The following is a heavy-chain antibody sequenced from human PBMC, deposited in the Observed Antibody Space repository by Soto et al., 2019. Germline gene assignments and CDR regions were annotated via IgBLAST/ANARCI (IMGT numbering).Heavy chain of an antibody. V-gene: IGHV3-9*01. J-gene: IGHJ6*03. D-gene: IGHD2-15*01. CDR3: AKGPPPYCSGGSCFSGPYYYYYMDV. CDR2: ISWNRGSI. Sequence: EVQLVESGGGLVQPGRSLRLSCAASGFSFDDYAMHWVRQAPGKGLEWVSGISWNRGSIGYADSVKGRFTISRDNAKNSLYLQKNSLRAEDTALYYCAKGPPPYCSGGSCFSGPYYYYYMDVWGKGTTVTVSS. CDR1: GFSFDDYA.